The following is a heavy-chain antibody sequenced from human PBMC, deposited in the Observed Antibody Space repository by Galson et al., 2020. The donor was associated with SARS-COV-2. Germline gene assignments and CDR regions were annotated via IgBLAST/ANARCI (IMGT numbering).Heavy chain of an antibody. CDR3: ARGIGAASSGWNLYRASLSNYYGLDV. Sequence: TGGSLRLSCAASRFTFNTYAMHWVRQAPDPGKGLEWVAVISYHGNNKYYADSVKGRFTISRDNSKNTLYLQMDSLRPEDTAVYYCARGIGAASSGWNLYRASLSNYYGLDVWGQGTTVTVSS. D-gene: IGHD6-25*01. CDR1: RFTFNTYA. CDR2: ISYHGNNK. V-gene: IGHV3-30-3*01. J-gene: IGHJ6*02.